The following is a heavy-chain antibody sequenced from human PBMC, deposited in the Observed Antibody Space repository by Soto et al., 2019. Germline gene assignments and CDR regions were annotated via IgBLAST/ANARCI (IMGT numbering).Heavy chain of an antibody. D-gene: IGHD4-4*01. CDR1: GGTFSSYT. CDR3: ARAPTTAVYYYYSMDV. Sequence: QVQLVQSGAEVKKPGSSVKVSCKASGGTFSSYTISWVRQAPGQGLEWMGRIIPILDIANYAQKFQGRVTITADKQTSTDYMALSSLRSEDTAVYYCARAPTTAVYYYYSMDVWGKGTTVTVSS. V-gene: IGHV1-69*02. CDR2: IIPILDIA. J-gene: IGHJ6*03.